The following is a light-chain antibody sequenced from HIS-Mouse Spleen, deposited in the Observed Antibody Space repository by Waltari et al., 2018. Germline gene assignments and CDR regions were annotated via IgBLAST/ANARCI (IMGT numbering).Light chain of an antibody. CDR3: SSYTSSSTLV. CDR2: DVS. Sequence: QSALTQPASVSGSPVQSITFSCTGTRSDVGGNNYVSCYQQHPGKAPKLMIYDVSNRPSGVSNRFSRSKSGNTASLTISGLQAEDEADYYCSSYTSSSTLVFGGGTKLTVL. J-gene: IGLJ2*01. V-gene: IGLV2-14*03. CDR1: RSDVGGNNY.